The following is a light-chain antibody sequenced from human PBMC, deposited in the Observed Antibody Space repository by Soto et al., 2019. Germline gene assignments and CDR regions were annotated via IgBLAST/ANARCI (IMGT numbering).Light chain of an antibody. CDR3: SSYVGSNTYV. CDR1: SSDVGAYNY. V-gene: IGLV2-8*01. Sequence: QSALTQPPSASGSPGQSVTISCTGTSSDVGAYNYVSWYQQHPGKAPKLMIYEVSKRPSGVPDRFSGSKSGNTASLTVSGLQAEDETDYYCSSYVGSNTYVFGTGTKLTVL. CDR2: EVS. J-gene: IGLJ1*01.